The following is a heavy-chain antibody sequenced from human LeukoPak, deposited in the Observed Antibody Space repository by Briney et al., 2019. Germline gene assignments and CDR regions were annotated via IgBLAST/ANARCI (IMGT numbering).Heavy chain of an antibody. J-gene: IGHJ5*02. D-gene: IGHD3-16*01. V-gene: IGHV3-7*01. Sequence: GGSLRLSCAASGIIITSYWMSWVRQTPGKGLEWVANIKQDGSEKNYVDSVKGRFTIFRDNARNSLYLQMNSLRAEDTAVYYCASHSYGYNHWGQGTLVTVSS. CDR3: ASHSYGYNH. CDR2: IKQDGSEK. CDR1: GIIITSYW.